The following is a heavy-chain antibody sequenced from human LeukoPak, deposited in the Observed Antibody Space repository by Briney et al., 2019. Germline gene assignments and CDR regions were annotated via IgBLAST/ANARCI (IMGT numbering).Heavy chain of an antibody. J-gene: IGHJ3*02. CDR3: ARGGYNNKNDAFDI. Sequence: GGSLRLSCAASGXTFSSYSMNWVRQAPGKGLEWVSSITSSSGYIYYADSVKGRFTISRDNAKNSLYLQMNSLRAEDTAVYYCARGGYNNKNDAFDIWGQGTMVTVSS. CDR2: ITSSSGYI. D-gene: IGHD5-24*01. V-gene: IGHV3-21*01. CDR1: GXTFSSYS.